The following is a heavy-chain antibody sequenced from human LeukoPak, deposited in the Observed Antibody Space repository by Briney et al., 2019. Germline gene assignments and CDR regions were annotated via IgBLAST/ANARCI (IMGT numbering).Heavy chain of an antibody. V-gene: IGHV3-33*01. J-gene: IGHJ4*02. Sequence: GGSLGLSCAASGFTFSSYGMHWVRQAPGKGLEWVAVIWYDGSNKYYADSVKGRFTISRDNSKNTLYLQMNSLRAEDTAVYYCGRELRYSGYLRGFDYWGQGTLVTVSS. CDR1: GFTFSSYG. D-gene: IGHD5-12*01. CDR2: IWYDGSNK. CDR3: GRELRYSGYLRGFDY.